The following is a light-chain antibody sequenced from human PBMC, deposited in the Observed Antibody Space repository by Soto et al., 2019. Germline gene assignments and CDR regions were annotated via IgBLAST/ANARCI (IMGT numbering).Light chain of an antibody. CDR2: GAS. CDR3: QQRSNWPRT. CDR1: QSVSY. Sequence: VMTQSPATLSVSPGERATLSCMTSQSVSYLAWYQQKPGQAPRLLIYGASSRPTGIPARFSGSGSGTDFTLTISSLEPEDFAVYYCQQRSNWPRTLGQGSKV. V-gene: IGKV3-11*01. J-gene: IGKJ1*01.